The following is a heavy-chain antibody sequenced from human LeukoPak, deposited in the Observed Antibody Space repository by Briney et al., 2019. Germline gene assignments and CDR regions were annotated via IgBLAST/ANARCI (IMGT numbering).Heavy chain of an antibody. D-gene: IGHD1-26*01. Sequence: GGSLRLSCAASGFTFSSYEMNWVRQAPGKGLEWVSYISSSGSTIYYADSVKGRFTISRDNAKNSLYLQMNSLRAEDTAVYYCARTGGATTGGFDYWGQGTLVTVSS. CDR1: GFTFSSYE. V-gene: IGHV3-48*03. CDR2: ISSSGSTI. J-gene: IGHJ4*02. CDR3: ARTGGATTGGFDY.